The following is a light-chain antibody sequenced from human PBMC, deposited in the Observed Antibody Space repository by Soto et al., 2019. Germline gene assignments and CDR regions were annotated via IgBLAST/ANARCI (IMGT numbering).Light chain of an antibody. CDR3: AAWDDSLSGPV. J-gene: IGLJ1*01. V-gene: IGLV1-47*01. CDR2: RSD. CDR1: SSNIGSNY. Sequence: QSVLTQPPSASGTPGQRVTISYSGRSSNIGSNYIYWFQQLPGTAPKLLMYRSDQRPSGVPDRFSGSKSGTSASLAISGLRAEDEADYYCAAWDDSLSGPVFGTGTKLTVL.